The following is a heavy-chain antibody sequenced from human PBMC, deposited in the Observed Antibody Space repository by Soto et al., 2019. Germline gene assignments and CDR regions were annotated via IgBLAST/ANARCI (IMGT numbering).Heavy chain of an antibody. J-gene: IGHJ4*02. Sequence: GGSLRLSCAASGFTFSSYGLHWVRQAPGKGLEWVSTIGTAGDTYYAVSVRGRFTISRDNAKNSLSLQMNSLRAGDTAVYFCARGQEVGAHFSDSWGQGTRVTVSS. D-gene: IGHD2-15*01. CDR1: GFTFSSYG. V-gene: IGHV3-13*01. CDR2: IGTAGDT. CDR3: ARGQEVGAHFSDS.